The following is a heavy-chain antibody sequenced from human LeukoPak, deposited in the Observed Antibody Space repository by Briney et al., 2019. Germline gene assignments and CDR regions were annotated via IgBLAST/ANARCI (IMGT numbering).Heavy chain of an antibody. D-gene: IGHD4-17*01. CDR2: IYYSGST. Sequence: SETLSLTCTVSGGSISSYYWSWFRQPPGKGLEWIGYIYYSGSTNYNPSLKSRVTISVDTSKNQFSLKLSSVTAADTAVYYCARAYGDYPFDYWGQGTLVTVSS. V-gene: IGHV4-59*01. CDR3: ARAYGDYPFDY. CDR1: GGSISSYY. J-gene: IGHJ4*02.